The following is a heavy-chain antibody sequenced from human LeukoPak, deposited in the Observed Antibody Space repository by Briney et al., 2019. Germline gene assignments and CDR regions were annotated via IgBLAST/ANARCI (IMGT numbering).Heavy chain of an antibody. J-gene: IGHJ4*02. CDR2: INTDGSST. CDR3: ARDDYYGSGSSDY. D-gene: IGHD3-10*01. Sequence: GGSLRLSCAASGFTFNNYWMHWVRHAPGKGLVWVSRINTDGSSTIYADSVKGRFTISRDNAKNTLYLQMNSLRAEDTAVYYCARDDYYGSGSSDYWGQGTLVTVSP. V-gene: IGHV3-74*01. CDR1: GFTFNNYW.